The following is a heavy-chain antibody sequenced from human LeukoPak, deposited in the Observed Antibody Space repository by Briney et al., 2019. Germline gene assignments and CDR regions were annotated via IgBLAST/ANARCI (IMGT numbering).Heavy chain of an antibody. D-gene: IGHD3-22*01. Sequence: GGSLRLSCAASGFTFSNYWMHWVRQVPGKGLVWVSRINDDGSATFYADSVKGRFTISRDNAKNSLYLQMNSLRAEDTAVYYCARVKSDSSGYYFVGQGDYWGQGTLVTVSS. CDR1: GFTFSNYW. J-gene: IGHJ4*02. V-gene: IGHV3-74*01. CDR3: ARVKSDSSGYYFVGQGDY. CDR2: INDDGSAT.